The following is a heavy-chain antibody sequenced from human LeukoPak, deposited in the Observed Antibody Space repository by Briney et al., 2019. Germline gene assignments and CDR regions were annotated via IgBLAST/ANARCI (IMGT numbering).Heavy chain of an antibody. D-gene: IGHD6-19*01. Sequence: GGSLRLSCAASGFTVSSYAMSWVRQAPGKGLEWVSTFSGISTTSYADAVKGRVTISRDNSKNTLYLQMDSLRAEDTAVYYCAKLRQWQPQRYFFEYWGQGALVTVAS. V-gene: IGHV3-23*01. CDR3: AKLRQWQPQRYFFEY. CDR2: FSGISTT. CDR1: GFTVSSYA. J-gene: IGHJ4*02.